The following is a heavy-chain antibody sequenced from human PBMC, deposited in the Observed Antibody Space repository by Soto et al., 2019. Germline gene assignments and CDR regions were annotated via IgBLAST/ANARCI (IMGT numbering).Heavy chain of an antibody. Sequence: QVQLVQSGAEVKKPGASVKVSCKASGYTFTSYDINWVRQATGQGLEWMGWMNPNSGNTGYAQKFQGRVTMTRNSYISTAYMELSSLTSEDTAVYYCARKRSAAGTGWFDPWGQGTLVTVSS. CDR3: ARKRSAAGTGWFDP. CDR1: GYTFTSYD. V-gene: IGHV1-8*01. J-gene: IGHJ5*02. CDR2: MNPNSGNT. D-gene: IGHD6-13*01.